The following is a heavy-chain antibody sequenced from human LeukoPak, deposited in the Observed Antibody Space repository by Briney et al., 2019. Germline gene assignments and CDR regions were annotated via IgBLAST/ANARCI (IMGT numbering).Heavy chain of an antibody. J-gene: IGHJ4*02. CDR2: IYYSGSL. Sequence: SETLSLTCTVSGGSISSSSYYWGWIRQPPGKGLEWIGNIYYSGSLYYNPSLKSRHTLCVDTYKHQFSLKLSSVTAADTAVYYCARVPNRGTLVTSSYFDSWGQGTLVTVSS. CDR1: GGSISSSSYY. D-gene: IGHD3-10*01. V-gene: IGHV4-39*01. CDR3: ARVPNRGTLVTSSYFDS.